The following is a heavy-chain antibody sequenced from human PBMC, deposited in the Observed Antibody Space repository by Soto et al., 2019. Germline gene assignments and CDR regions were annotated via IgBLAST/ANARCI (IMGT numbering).Heavy chain of an antibody. J-gene: IGHJ4*02. V-gene: IGHV4-59*01. CDR2: IYDRGST. CDR3: ARDLGAYDSSGYYGY. Sequence: QVQLQESGPGLVKPSETLSLTCTVSGGSISSYYWSWIRQPPGKGLEWIGYIYDRGSTNYNHSLKSRVTISVDTSKNQFSLKLSSVTAADTAVYYCARDLGAYDSSGYYGYWGQGTLVTVSS. CDR1: GGSISSYY. D-gene: IGHD3-22*01.